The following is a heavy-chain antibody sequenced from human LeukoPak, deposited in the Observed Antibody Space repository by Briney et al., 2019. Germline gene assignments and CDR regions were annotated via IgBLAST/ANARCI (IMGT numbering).Heavy chain of an antibody. CDR2: ISGSGTST. V-gene: IGHV3-23*01. J-gene: IGHJ4*02. Sequence: GGSLRLSCAASGFTFSIYAMSWVRQAPGKGLEWVSAISGSGTSTYYADSVKGRFTISRDNSKNTLYLQMNSLRAEDTAVYYCAKDTGSGSYYYWGQGTLVTVSS. CDR1: GFTFSIYA. CDR3: AKDTGSGSYYY. D-gene: IGHD3-10*01.